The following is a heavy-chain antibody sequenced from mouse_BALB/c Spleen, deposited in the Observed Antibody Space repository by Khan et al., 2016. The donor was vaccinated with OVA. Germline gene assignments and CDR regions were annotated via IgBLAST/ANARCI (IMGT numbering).Heavy chain of an antibody. J-gene: IGHJ4*01. D-gene: IGHD2-14*01. Sequence: QMQLEESGPGLVAPSQSLSITCTVSGFSLSRYNIHWVRQPPGKGLEWLGMIWGGGGTDYNSTLKSRLSISKDNSKSPVFLKMNSLQTDDTAMYYGARAYYRYDGYDAMDYWGQGTSVTVSS. CDR3: ARAYYRYDGYDAMDY. CDR2: IWGGGGT. CDR1: GFSLSRYN. V-gene: IGHV2-6-4*01.